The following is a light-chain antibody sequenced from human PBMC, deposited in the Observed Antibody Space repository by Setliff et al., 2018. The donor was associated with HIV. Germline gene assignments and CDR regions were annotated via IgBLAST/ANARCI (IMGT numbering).Light chain of an antibody. CDR1: SSDVGSYNL. Sequence: QSALAQPASVSGSPGQSITISCTGTSSDVGSYNLVSWYQQHPGKAPKLVIFEVNKRPSGVSNRFSGSKSGNTASLTISGLQVEDESDYYCCSFTSSNTYVFGTGTKVTVL. CDR3: CSFTSSNTYV. V-gene: IGLV2-14*02. J-gene: IGLJ1*01. CDR2: EVN.